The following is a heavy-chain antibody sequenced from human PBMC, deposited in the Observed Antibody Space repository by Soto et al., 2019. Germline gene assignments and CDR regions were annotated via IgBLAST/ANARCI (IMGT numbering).Heavy chain of an antibody. D-gene: IGHD6-13*01. CDR1: GGSISSGGYY. CDR2: IYYSGST. J-gene: IGHJ5*02. CDR3: ARGNRLAAARNCFHP. V-gene: IGHV4-31*03. Sequence: QVQLQESGPGLVKPSQTLSLTCTVSGGSISSGGYYWSWIRQHPGKGLEWTGYIYYSGSTHYNPSLNTRVTISVDTSKHQLPLKLSSVTAAATAVYYCARGNRLAAARNCFHPWGQRPLVTLSS.